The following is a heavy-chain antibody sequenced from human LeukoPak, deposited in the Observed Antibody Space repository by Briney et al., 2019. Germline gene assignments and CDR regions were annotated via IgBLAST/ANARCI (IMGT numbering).Heavy chain of an antibody. CDR1: GGSISSYY. V-gene: IGHV4-59*01. CDR3: VRWTSSGYYLDI. Sequence: SETLSLTCTVSGGSISSYYWSWIRQPPGKGLEWIGYLYYSGSTNYNPSLKSRVTISVDTSKNQFSLKLSSVTAADTAVYYCVRWTSSGYYLDIWGQGTIITVSS. J-gene: IGHJ3*02. D-gene: IGHD3-22*01. CDR2: LYYSGST.